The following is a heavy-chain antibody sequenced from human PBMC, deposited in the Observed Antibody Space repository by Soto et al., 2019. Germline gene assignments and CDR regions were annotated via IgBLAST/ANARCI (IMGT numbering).Heavy chain of an antibody. D-gene: IGHD3-3*01. CDR2: IYYSGST. Sequence: PWEPLSLTCTLSGCFISSGDYYWRWVRQPPRKGLEWICYIYYSGSTYNNTSLKSRVTISGDTSKNQFSLKLSSVTAADTAVYYCASLSDDFWSGYWFDPWGQGTLVTVSS. V-gene: IGHV4-30-4*08. J-gene: IGHJ5*02. CDR1: GCFISSGDYY. CDR3: ASLSDDFWSGYWFDP.